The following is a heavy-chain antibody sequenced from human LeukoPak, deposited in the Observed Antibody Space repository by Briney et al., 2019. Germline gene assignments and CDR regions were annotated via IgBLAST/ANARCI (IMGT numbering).Heavy chain of an antibody. J-gene: IGHJ6*03. CDR2: IYYSGST. CDR1: GGSISSSSYY. Sequence: SETLSLTCTVSGGSISSSSYYWGWIRQPPGKGLEWIGSIYYSGSTYYNPSLKSRVTISVDTSKNQFSLKLSSVTAADTAVYYCARHPEGDSNYYYMDVWGKGTTVTVSS. CDR3: ARHPEGDSNYYYMDV. V-gene: IGHV4-39*01. D-gene: IGHD3-16*01.